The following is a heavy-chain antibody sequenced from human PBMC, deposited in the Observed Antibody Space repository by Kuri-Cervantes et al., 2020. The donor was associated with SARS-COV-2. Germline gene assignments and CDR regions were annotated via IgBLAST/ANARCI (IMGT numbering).Heavy chain of an antibody. Sequence: GGSLRLSCAASGFTFSSYWMSWVRQAPGKGLEWVANIKQDGSEKYYVDSVKGRFTIPRDNAKNSLYLQMNSLRAEDTAVYYCARIRNNYDFWSGPIYYFDYWGQGTLVTVSS. CDR3: ARIRNNYDFWSGPIYYFDY. J-gene: IGHJ4*02. V-gene: IGHV3-7*01. CDR2: IKQDGSEK. D-gene: IGHD3-3*01. CDR1: GFTFSSYW.